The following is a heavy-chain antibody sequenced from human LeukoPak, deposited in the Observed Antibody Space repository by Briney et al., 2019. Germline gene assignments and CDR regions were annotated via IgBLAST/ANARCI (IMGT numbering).Heavy chain of an antibody. CDR2: ISYSGSN. J-gene: IGHJ4*02. D-gene: IGHD5-18*01. Sequence: SSETLSLTCTVSGGSISSSNYYWGWIRQPAGKGLEWIASISYSGSNYYNPPLKSRVTTFVDTAKNKFSLKLSSVTAADTAVYYCARLGYSYGLADYWGQGTLVTVSS. V-gene: IGHV4-39*01. CDR1: GGSISSSNYY. CDR3: ARLGYSYGLADY.